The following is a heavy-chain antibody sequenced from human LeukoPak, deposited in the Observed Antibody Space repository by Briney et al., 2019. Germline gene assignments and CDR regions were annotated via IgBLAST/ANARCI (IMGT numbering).Heavy chain of an antibody. Sequence: ASVKVSCKVSGYTLTELSMHWVRQAPGKGLEWMGGFDPEDGETIYAQKFQGRVTMTRDTSITTASMELNRLRSDDTAVYYCARDLEDCSSNSRHIYDYWGQGTLVTVSS. D-gene: IGHD2-2*01. CDR3: ARDLEDCSSNSRHIYDY. CDR2: FDPEDGET. J-gene: IGHJ4*02. V-gene: IGHV1-24*01. CDR1: GYTLTELS.